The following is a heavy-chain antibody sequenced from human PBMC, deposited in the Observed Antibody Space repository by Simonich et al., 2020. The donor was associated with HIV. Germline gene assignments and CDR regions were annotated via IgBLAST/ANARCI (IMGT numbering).Heavy chain of an antibody. V-gene: IGHV4-34*01. CDR2: IKHSETT. D-gene: IGHD2-2*01. J-gene: IGHJ4*02. CDR3: ARGFYQRLYYFDY. Sequence: QVQLQQWGAGLLKPSETLSLTCAVYGGSFSVYYWSWNRQPPGKGLEWIGEIKHSETTNYNPSLKSRVTISVDTSKNQFSLKLSSVTAADTAVYYCARGFYQRLYYFDYWGQGTLVTVSS. CDR1: GGSFSVYY.